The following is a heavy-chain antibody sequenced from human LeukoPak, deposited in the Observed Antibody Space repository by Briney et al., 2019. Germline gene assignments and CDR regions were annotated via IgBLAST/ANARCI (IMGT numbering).Heavy chain of an antibody. CDR3: AKRGVVIRVILVGFHKEANYFDS. D-gene: IGHD3-22*01. J-gene: IGHJ4*02. Sequence: GGSLRLSCAVSGITLSNYGMSWVRQTPGKGLEWVAGISGSGGRTKYADSVKGRFTVSRDNPKNTLYLQMNSLRAEDTAVYFCAKRGVVIRVILVGFHKEANYFDSWGQGALVTVSS. V-gene: IGHV3-23*01. CDR1: GITLSNYG. CDR2: ISGSGGRT.